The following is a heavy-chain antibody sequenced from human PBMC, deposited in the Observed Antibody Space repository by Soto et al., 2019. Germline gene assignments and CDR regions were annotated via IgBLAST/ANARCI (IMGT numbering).Heavy chain of an antibody. D-gene: IGHD3-10*01. CDR2: FYHSGST. J-gene: IGHJ4*02. Sequence: QLQLQESGSGLVKPSQTLSLTCAVSGGSISSGDYSWTWIRQPPGKGLEWIGYFYHSGSTYYNPSLKSRVPISVDRSKNQFSLRLSSVTAADTAVYYCARGSFYYGSGSLFDFWGQGTLVTVSS. V-gene: IGHV4-30-2*01. CDR1: GGSISSGDYS. CDR3: ARGSFYYGSGSLFDF.